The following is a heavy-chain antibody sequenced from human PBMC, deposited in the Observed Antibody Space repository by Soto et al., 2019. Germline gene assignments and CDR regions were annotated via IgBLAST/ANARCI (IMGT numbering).Heavy chain of an antibody. V-gene: IGHV4-4*02. CDR2: IYHSGST. CDR3: ARAPLGDYYYYYMDV. D-gene: IGHD7-27*01. CDR1: SGSISSSNW. J-gene: IGHJ6*03. Sequence: SETLSLTCAVSSGSISSSNWWSWVRQPPGKGLEWIGEIYHSGSTNYNPSLKSRVTISVDKSKNQFSLKLSSVTAADTAVYYYARAPLGDYYYYYMDVWGKGTTVTVSS.